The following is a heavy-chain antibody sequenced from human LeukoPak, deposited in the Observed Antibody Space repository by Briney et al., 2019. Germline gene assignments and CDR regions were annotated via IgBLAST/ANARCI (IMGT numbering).Heavy chain of an antibody. CDR1: GYTFTSYG. D-gene: IGHD1-14*01. Sequence: ASGKVSYKASGYTFTSYGISWVRQAPGQGGEGMGWINAYNGNTNYAQKRQGRVTMTTDTATSTANMELRRRRSGDTAVYYCTRDNWLPPITVDYGGRGTLFPVSS. J-gene: IGHJ4*02. CDR3: TRDNWLPPITVDY. CDR2: INAYNGNT. V-gene: IGHV1-18*01.